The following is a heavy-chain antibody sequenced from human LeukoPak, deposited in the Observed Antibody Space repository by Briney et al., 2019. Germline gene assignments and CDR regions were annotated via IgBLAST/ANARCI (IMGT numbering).Heavy chain of an antibody. CDR1: GDSFSSNTAA. J-gene: IGHJ4*02. V-gene: IGHV6-1*01. CDR2: TYYRSTLYH. CDR3: ARERPPEYCSSTNCYRNYFDH. D-gene: IGHD2-2*01. Sequence: SRTLSLTCAVSGDSFSSNTAAWDWLRQSGSRGLEWLGRTYYRSTLYHDYAESVKSRITINPDTSKNHFSLQLNSVPPEDTAVYYCARERPPEYCSSTNCYRNYFDHWGQGTLVTVSA.